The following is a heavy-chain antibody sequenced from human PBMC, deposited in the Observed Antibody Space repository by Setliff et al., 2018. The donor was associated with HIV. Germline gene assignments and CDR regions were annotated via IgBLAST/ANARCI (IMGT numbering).Heavy chain of an antibody. Sequence: TLSLPCTVSGGSISSGGYYWNWIRQYPVKGLEWIGHIYYNGRTLFNPALGTRLNMSVDTSENQFSLHLNSVTAADTAVYYCVRERRRSPLSYGLDVWGQGTTVTVSS. V-gene: IGHV4-31*03. CDR3: VRERRRSPLSYGLDV. J-gene: IGHJ6*02. CDR1: GGSISSGGYY. CDR2: IYYNGRT.